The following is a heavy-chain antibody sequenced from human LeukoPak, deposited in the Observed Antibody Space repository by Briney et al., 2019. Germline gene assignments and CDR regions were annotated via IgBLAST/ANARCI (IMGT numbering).Heavy chain of an antibody. CDR2: ITTDGSGT. Sequence: GGSLELSWADSGFTFGRYWMHWGRQAPGKGLGWFSHITTDGSGTSYADSVEGRFTISRDNAKNTLYLQMNSLRAEDTAVYYCARGAIVGANFDYWGQGTLVTVSS. CDR3: ARGAIVGANFDY. D-gene: IGHD1-26*01. CDR1: GFTFGRYW. J-gene: IGHJ4*02. V-gene: IGHV3-74*01.